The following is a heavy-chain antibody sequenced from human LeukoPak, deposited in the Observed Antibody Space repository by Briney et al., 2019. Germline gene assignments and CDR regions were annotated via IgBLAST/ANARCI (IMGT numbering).Heavy chain of an antibody. CDR3: ARQGYSSGWSNYFDY. J-gene: IGHJ4*02. D-gene: IGHD6-19*01. CDR1: GGSISSSNYD. CDR2: IYYSGTT. V-gene: IGHV4-39*01. Sequence: PSETLSLTCTVSGGSISSSNYDWGWIRQPPEKGLEWIGSIYYSGTTYYNPSLKSRVTLSVDTSKNQFSLRLSSVTAADMAVYYCARQGYSSGWSNYFDYWGQGTLVTVSS.